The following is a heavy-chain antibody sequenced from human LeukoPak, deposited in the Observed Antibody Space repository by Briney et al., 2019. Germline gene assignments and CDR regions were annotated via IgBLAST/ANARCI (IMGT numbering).Heavy chain of an antibody. V-gene: IGHV3-11*04. CDR1: GFTFSDNY. CDR2: ISSSGNTT. CDR3: ARDGGSAWFLDY. J-gene: IGHJ4*02. D-gene: IGHD6-19*01. Sequence: GGSLRLSCAASGFTFSDNYTSWIRQAPGKGLEWVSYISSSGNTTYNADSVKGRFSITRDNAKNSLYLQMNSLRAEDTAVYYCARDGGSAWFLDYWGQGTLVTVSS.